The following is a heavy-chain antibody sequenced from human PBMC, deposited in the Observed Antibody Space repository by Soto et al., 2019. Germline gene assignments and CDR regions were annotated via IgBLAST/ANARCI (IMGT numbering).Heavy chain of an antibody. CDR1: GFTISSNY. CDR2: IYSGGST. V-gene: IGHV3-66*01. Sequence: GGSLRLSCGASGFTISSNYMSWVRQAPGKGLEWVSVIYSGGSTYYADSVKGRFTISRDNSKNTLYLQMNSLRAEDTAVYYCARVSVTRDAFDIWGQGTMVTVSS. CDR3: ARVSVTRDAFDI. J-gene: IGHJ3*02. D-gene: IGHD4-17*01.